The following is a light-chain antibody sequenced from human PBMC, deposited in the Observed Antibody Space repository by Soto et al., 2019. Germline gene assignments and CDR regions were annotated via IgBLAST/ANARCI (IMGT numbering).Light chain of an antibody. J-gene: IGLJ3*02. V-gene: IGLV2-14*01. CDR1: SSDVGGYNY. Sequence: QSALTQPASVSGSPGQSITISCTGTSSDVGGYNYVSWYQQHPGKAPKLMIYDVSNRPSGVSNRFSGSKSGNTASLTISGLQAEDEADYYCSSEVFGGGTKLTVL. CDR2: DVS. CDR3: SSEV.